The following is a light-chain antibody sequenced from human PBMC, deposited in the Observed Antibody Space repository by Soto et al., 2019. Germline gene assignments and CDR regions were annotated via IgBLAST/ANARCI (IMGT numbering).Light chain of an antibody. CDR1: SSNIGSNT. CDR3: AAWDDSLNGWV. J-gene: IGLJ3*02. CDR2: SNN. Sequence: QAVVTQSPSASGTPGQRVTISCSGSSSNIGSNTVNWYQQLPGTAPKLLIYSNNQRPSGVPDRFSGSKSGTSASLAISGLQSEDEADYYCAAWDDSLNGWVFGGGTKLTVL. V-gene: IGLV1-44*01.